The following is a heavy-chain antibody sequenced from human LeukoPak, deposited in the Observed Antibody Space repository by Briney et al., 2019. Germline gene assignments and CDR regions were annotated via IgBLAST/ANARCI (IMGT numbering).Heavy chain of an antibody. CDR3: ARGIRYSSSWSSHTTLYFDY. J-gene: IGHJ4*02. V-gene: IGHV4-4*02. CDR1: GFTFDDYG. Sequence: GSLRLSCAASGFTFDDYGMSWVRQAPGKGLEWIGEIYHSGSTNYNPSLKSRVTISVDKSKNQFSLKLSSVTAADTAVYYCARGIRYSSSWSSHTTLYFDYWGQGTLVTVSS. D-gene: IGHD6-13*01. CDR2: IYHSGST.